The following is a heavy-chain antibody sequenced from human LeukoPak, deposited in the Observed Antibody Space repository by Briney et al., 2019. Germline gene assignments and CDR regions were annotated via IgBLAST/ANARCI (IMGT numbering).Heavy chain of an antibody. Sequence: PSETLSLTCAVYGGSFSGYYWSWIRQPPGKGLEWIGEINHSGSTNYNLSLKSRVTISVDTSKNQFSLKLSSVTAADTAVYYCARGYSSSWYHYYYGMDVWGQGTTVTVSS. D-gene: IGHD6-13*01. CDR3: ARGYSSSWYHYYYGMDV. J-gene: IGHJ6*02. CDR2: INHSGST. V-gene: IGHV4-34*01. CDR1: GGSFSGYY.